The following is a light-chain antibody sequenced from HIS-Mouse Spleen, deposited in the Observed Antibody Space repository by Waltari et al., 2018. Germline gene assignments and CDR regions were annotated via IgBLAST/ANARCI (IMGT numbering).Light chain of an antibody. V-gene: IGLV3-10*01. Sequence: SYELTQPPSVSVSPGQTARITCSGDALPKKYAYWYQQKSGQAPVLVIYEDSKRPSGFHGRFSGASSGTMATLTISGAQVVDEADYYCYSTDSSGNHRVFGGGTKLTVL. CDR1: ALPKKY. CDR2: EDS. J-gene: IGLJ2*01. CDR3: YSTDSSGNHRV.